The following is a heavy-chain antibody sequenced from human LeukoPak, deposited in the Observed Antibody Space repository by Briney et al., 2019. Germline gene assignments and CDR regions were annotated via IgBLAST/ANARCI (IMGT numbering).Heavy chain of an antibody. V-gene: IGHV4-34*01. D-gene: IGHD3-22*01. CDR1: GGSFSGYY. CDR3: ARGVSYYYDSSGYPLDY. CDR2: INHSGST. J-gene: IGHJ4*02. Sequence: PSETLSLTCAVYGGSFSGYYWSWIRQPPGKGLEWIGEINHSGSTNYNPSLKSRVTISVDTSKNQFSLKLSSVTAADTAVYYCARGVSYYYDSSGYPLDYWGQGTLVTVSS.